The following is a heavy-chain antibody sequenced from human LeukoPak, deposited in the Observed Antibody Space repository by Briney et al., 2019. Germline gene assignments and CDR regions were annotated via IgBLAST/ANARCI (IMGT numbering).Heavy chain of an antibody. V-gene: IGHV3-21*01. Sequence: GGSLRLSCAASGFTFSSYSMNWVRQAPGKGLEWVSSISSSSSYIYYADSVKGRFTISRDNAKNSLYLQMNSLRAEDTAVYYCARAVLRGYCSRTSCYTPLDYWGQRTLVTASS. CDR3: ARAVLRGYCSRTSCYTPLDY. CDR2: ISSSSSYI. D-gene: IGHD2-2*02. J-gene: IGHJ4*02. CDR1: GFTFSSYS.